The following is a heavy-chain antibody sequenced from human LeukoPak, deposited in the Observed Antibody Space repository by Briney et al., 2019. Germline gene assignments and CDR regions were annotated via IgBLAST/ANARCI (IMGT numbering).Heavy chain of an antibody. CDR2: ISSSSSYI. J-gene: IGHJ4*02. V-gene: IGHV3-21*01. D-gene: IGHD6-19*01. CDR3: AVGIAVATYFDY. Sequence: GGSLRLSCAASGFTFSNYSMNWVRQAPGKGLEWVSSISSSSSYIYYADSVKGRFTISRDNAKNSLYLQMNSLRAEDTAVYYCAVGIAVATYFDYWGQGTLVTVSS. CDR1: GFTFSNYS.